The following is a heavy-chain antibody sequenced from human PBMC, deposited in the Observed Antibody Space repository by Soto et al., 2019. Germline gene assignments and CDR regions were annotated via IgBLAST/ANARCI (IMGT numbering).Heavy chain of an antibody. CDR1: GFSFSSYE. V-gene: IGHV3-48*03. J-gene: IGHJ6*02. CDR2: ISSSGTTI. Sequence: GGSLRLSCAASGFSFSSYEMNYVRQAPGKGLEWVSYISSSGTTIYYAGSVKGRFTISRDNAKNSLYLQMNSLRAEDTAVYYCASMIFGVVNDYSYYGMDVWGQGTTVTSP. CDR3: ASMIFGVVNDYSYYGMDV. D-gene: IGHD3-3*01.